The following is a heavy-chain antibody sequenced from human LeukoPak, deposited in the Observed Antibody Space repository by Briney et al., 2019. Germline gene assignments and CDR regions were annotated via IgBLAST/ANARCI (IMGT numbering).Heavy chain of an antibody. CDR2: INIDGGST. CDR3: AGSRSANWFDP. V-gene: IGHV3-74*01. J-gene: IGHJ5*02. Sequence: PGGSLRLSGAASGFTFSNYWMHWVRQAPGKGLVWVSRINIDGGSTNYADSVTGRFTISRDNAKNTLYLQMNSLRAEDTAVYYCAGSRSANWFDPWGQGTLVTVSS. D-gene: IGHD6-13*01. CDR1: GFTFSNYW.